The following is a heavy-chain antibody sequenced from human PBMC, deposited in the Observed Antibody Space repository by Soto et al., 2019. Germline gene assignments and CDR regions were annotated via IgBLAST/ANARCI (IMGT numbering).Heavy chain of an antibody. CDR1: GGSFSGYY. Sequence: SETLSLTCAVYGGSFSGYYWSWIRQPPGKGLEWIGEINHSGSTNYNPSLKSRVTISVDTSKNQFSLKLSSVTAADTAVYYCARGGTGGYSSSSSSTGNWFDPWGQGTLVTVSS. CDR2: INHSGST. J-gene: IGHJ5*02. D-gene: IGHD6-6*01. CDR3: ARGGTGGYSSSSSSTGNWFDP. V-gene: IGHV4-34*01.